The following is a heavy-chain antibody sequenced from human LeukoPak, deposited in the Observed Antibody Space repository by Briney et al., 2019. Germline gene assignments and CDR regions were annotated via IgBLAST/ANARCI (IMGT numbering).Heavy chain of an antibody. D-gene: IGHD3-10*01. J-gene: IGHJ5*02. Sequence: SETLSLTCTVSGGSISSGDYYWSWIRQPAGKGLEWIGRMYTSENTTYNPSLKSRVTMSVDTSKKQFSLKLSSVTAADTAVYYCARSSGLGSPYGGYWFDPWGQGALVTVSS. CDR1: GGSISSGDYY. CDR2: MYTSENT. CDR3: ARSSGLGSPYGGYWFDP. V-gene: IGHV4-61*02.